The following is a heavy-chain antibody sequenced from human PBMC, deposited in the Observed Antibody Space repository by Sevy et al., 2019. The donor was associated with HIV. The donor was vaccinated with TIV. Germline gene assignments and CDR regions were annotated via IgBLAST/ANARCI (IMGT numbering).Heavy chain of an antibody. CDR3: TTVGFPIWGSEAFDI. V-gene: IGHV3-15*01. Sequence: GGSLRLSCAASGFTFSIIYMNWVRQSPGKGLEWVGRMKSKTDGGTTDYAAPVKDRFTMSRDDSKNTLYLQMNSLKADDTAVYYCTTVGFPIWGSEAFDIWGQGTMVTVSS. CDR2: MKSKTDGGTT. J-gene: IGHJ3*02. D-gene: IGHD3-16*01. CDR1: GFTFSIIY.